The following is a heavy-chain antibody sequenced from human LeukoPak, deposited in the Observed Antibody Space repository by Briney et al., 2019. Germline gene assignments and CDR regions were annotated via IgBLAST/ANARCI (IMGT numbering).Heavy chain of an antibody. CDR2: INPSGGST. J-gene: IGHJ4*02. V-gene: IGHV1-46*01. CDR3: AREDPAINYYDSSGYYLGY. D-gene: IGHD3-22*01. Sequence: ASVKVSCKASGYTFTSYYMHWVRQAPGQGLEWMGIINPSGGSTSYAQKFQGRVTMTRDTSTSTVYMELSSLRSEDTAVYYYAREDPAINYYDSSGYYLGYWGQGTLVTVSS. CDR1: GYTFTSYY.